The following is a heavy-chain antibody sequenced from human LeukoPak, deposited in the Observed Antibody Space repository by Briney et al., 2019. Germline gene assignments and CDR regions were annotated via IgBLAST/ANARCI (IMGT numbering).Heavy chain of an antibody. Sequence: KSSQTLSLTCAVSGGSISSGGYSWSWIRQPPGKGLEWIGYIYYSGSTYYNPSLKSRVTISVDTSKNQFSLKLSSVTAADTAVYYCARVSVGATTFYYYYMDVWGKGTTVTVSS. CDR2: IYYSGST. CDR3: ARVSVGATTFYYYYMDV. D-gene: IGHD1-26*01. V-gene: IGHV4-30-4*07. CDR1: GGSISSGGYS. J-gene: IGHJ6*03.